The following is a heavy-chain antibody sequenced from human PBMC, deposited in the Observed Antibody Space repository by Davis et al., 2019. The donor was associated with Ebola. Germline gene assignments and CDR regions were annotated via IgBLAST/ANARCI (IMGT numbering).Heavy chain of an antibody. Sequence: ASVKVSCKASGYTFTGCYMHWVRQAPGQGLEWMGWINPNSGGTNYAQKFQGWVTMTKDTSISTAYMELSRLRSDDTAVYYCARDCSSTSCYYGMDVWGQGTTVTVSS. CDR2: INPNSGGT. V-gene: IGHV1-2*04. CDR3: ARDCSSTSCYYGMDV. J-gene: IGHJ6*02. CDR1: GYTFTGCY. D-gene: IGHD2-2*01.